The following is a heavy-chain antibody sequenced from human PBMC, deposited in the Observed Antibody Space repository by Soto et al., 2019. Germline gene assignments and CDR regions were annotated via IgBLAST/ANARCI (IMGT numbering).Heavy chain of an antibody. Sequence: QITLKESGPTLVKPTQTLTLTCTFSGFSLSTSGVGVGWIRQPPGKALEWLALLYWDDDKRYSPSLKSRLTITKDTSKNQVVLTMTNMDPVDTATYYCAHVVRFLEWPPFDYWGQGTLVTVSS. J-gene: IGHJ4*02. CDR2: LYWDDDK. CDR1: GFSLSTSGVG. CDR3: AHVVRFLEWPPFDY. V-gene: IGHV2-5*02. D-gene: IGHD3-3*01.